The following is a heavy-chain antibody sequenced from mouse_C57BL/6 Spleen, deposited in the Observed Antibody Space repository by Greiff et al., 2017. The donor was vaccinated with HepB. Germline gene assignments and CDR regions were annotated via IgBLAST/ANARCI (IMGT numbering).Heavy chain of an antibody. J-gene: IGHJ4*01. V-gene: IGHV7-3*01. CDR3: ARGPGDYAMDY. CDR2: IRNKANGYTT. CDR1: GFTFTDYY. Sequence: EVQLQESGGGLVQPGGSLSLSCAASGFTFTDYYMSWVRQPPGKALEWLGFIRNKANGYTTEYSASVKGRFTISRDNSQSILYLQMNALRAEDSATYYCARGPGDYAMDYWGQGTSVTVSS.